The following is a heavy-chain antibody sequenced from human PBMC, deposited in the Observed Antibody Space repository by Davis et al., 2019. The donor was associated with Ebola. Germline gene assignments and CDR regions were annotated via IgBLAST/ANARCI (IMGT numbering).Heavy chain of an antibody. Sequence: PSETLSLTCTVSGGSISSSSYYWGWIRQPPGKGLEWIGYIYYSGSTNYNPSLKSRVTISVDTSKNQFSLKLSSVTAADTAVYYCARGGSSGWYEDAFDIWGQGTMVTVSS. CDR3: ARGGSSGWYEDAFDI. J-gene: IGHJ3*02. V-gene: IGHV4-61*05. CDR1: GGSISSSSYY. CDR2: IYYSGST. D-gene: IGHD6-19*01.